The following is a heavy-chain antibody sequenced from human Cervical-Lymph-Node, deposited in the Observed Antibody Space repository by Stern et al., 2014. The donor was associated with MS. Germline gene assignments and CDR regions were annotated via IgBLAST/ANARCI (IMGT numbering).Heavy chain of an antibody. D-gene: IGHD5-18*01. CDR1: GFRFSSYG. J-gene: IGHJ4*02. CDR3: VTGRGYMSGQPDFDY. Sequence: VQLLESGGGVVQPGRSLRLSCEASGFRFSSYGIHWVRPAPGKGLEWVAVISYDGSNTHYGVSVKGRFTIYRDNSKNMLFLHMNSLSAEDTAVYYCVTGRGYMSGQPDFDYWGQGALVTVTS. V-gene: IGHV3-30*03. CDR2: ISYDGSNT.